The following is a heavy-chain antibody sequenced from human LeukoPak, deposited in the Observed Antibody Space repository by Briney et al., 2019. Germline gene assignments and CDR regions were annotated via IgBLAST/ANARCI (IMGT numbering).Heavy chain of an antibody. V-gene: IGHV3-48*01. J-gene: IGHJ4*02. CDR1: GFPFSSYD. Sequence: GGTLRLSCAASGFPFSSYDMNWVRQAPGKGLERVSYITSSSSTIYYADSLKGRFTVSRDNAKNSLYLQMNSLRVDDTAVYYCASPAYCGGDCYGWGQGTLVTVSS. CDR3: ASPAYCGGDCYG. D-gene: IGHD2-21*01. CDR2: ITSSSSTI.